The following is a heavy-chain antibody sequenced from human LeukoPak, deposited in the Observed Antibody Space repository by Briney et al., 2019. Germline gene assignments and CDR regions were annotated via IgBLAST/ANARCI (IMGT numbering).Heavy chain of an antibody. Sequence: GGSLRLSCAASGFTFSSYYMSWVRQAPGKGLEWVSALSGSGGSTYYADSVKGRFTISRDNSKNTLYLQMNSLRAADTAVYYCAVEETTGYYYVYWGQGTLVTVSS. CDR3: AVEETTGYYYVY. V-gene: IGHV3-23*01. CDR2: LSGSGGST. J-gene: IGHJ4*02. D-gene: IGHD3-22*01. CDR1: GFTFSSYY.